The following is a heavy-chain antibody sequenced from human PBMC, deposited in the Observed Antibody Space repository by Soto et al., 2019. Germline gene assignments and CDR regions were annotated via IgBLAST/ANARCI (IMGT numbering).Heavy chain of an antibody. J-gene: IGHJ4*02. D-gene: IGHD3-22*01. CDR1: GGSISSGDYY. CDR3: ARADSSGYYYDY. V-gene: IGHV4-30-4*01. Sequence: QVQLQESGPGLVKPSQTLSLTCTVSGGSISSGDYYWSWIRQPPGKGLEWIGYIYYSGSTYYNPSLKRRVTLSVDTSKNQFSLKLSSVTAAATAVYYCARADSSGYYYDYWGQGTLVTVSS. CDR2: IYYSGST.